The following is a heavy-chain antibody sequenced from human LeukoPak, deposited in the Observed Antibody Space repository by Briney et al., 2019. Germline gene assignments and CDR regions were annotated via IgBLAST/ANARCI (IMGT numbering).Heavy chain of an antibody. CDR2: VFYTGNT. CDR3: ARGDARGYSYGHFHFDH. D-gene: IGHD5-18*01. J-gene: IGHJ4*01. CDR1: GGSISTTAYY. Sequence: SETLSLTCTVSGGSISTTAYYWGWIRQPPGKGLEWIGRVFYTGNTFYNPSLQSRVTVSVDTSKNQFSLKLSSVTAADTAVYYCARGDARGYSYGHFHFDHWGHGTLVTVSS. V-gene: IGHV4-39*07.